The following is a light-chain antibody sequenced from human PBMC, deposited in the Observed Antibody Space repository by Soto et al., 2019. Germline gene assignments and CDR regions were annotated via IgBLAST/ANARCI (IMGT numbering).Light chain of an antibody. V-gene: IGLV2-14*01. J-gene: IGLJ7*01. CDR1: SSDVGGYDY. CDR2: DVS. CDR3: SSYTSSSTLVV. Sequence: QSVLTQPASVSGSPGQSITISCTGTSSDVGGYDYVSWYQQYPGTAPKLMIYDVSNRPSGVSNRFSGSKSGNTASLTISGLQAEDEADYYCSSYTSSSTLVVFGGGTQLTVL.